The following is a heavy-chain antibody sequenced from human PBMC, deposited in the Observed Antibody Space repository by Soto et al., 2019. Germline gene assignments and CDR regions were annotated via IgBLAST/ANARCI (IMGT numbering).Heavy chain of an antibody. J-gene: IGHJ5*01. V-gene: IGHV1-18*04. D-gene: IGHD2-2*01. CDR3: ARDLKYFRVLGNWFDS. CDR1: GYTFAHYG. CDR2: ISGNNGAT. Sequence: GASVKVSCKASGYTFAHYGISWVRQAPGQGLEWMGWISGNNGATNYAPKMQGRVTMTIDTSTDTAYMDLRSLTSDDTAVYLCARDLKYFRVLGNWFDSWGQGTLVTVSS.